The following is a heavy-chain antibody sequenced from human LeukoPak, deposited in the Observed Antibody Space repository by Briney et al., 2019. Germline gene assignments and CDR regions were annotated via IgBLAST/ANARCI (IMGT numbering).Heavy chain of an antibody. CDR2: VYYSGST. D-gene: IGHD3-10*01. J-gene: IGHJ5*02. Sequence: PSETLSLTCTVSGGSITSSSYFWAWIRQPPGKGLEWIASVYYSGSTFYSPPLKSRVTMSTDSSKDQFSLTLTSVTAADTAVYYCASSYGSGSYYMSGYNWFDPWGQGTLVTVSS. CDR1: GGSITSSSYF. CDR3: ASSYGSGSYYMSGYNWFDP. V-gene: IGHV4-39*07.